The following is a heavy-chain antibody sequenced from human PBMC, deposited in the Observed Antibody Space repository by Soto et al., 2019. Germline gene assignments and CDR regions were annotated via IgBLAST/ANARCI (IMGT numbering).Heavy chain of an antibody. CDR3: ARSFYGDPGIVDY. J-gene: IGHJ4*02. CDR2: ISGYNGNT. Sequence: QVQLVQSGAEVKKPGASVKVSCKASGYTFANYAIIWVRQAPGQGLEWMGWISGYNGNTKYAQKFQGRVALTTDKSTTTGYMELRSLRSDDTALYYCARSFYGDPGIVDYWGQGSLVTVAA. V-gene: IGHV1-18*01. CDR1: GYTFANYA. D-gene: IGHD4-17*01.